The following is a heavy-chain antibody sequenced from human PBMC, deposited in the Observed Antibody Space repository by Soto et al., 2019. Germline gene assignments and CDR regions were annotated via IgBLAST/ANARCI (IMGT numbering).Heavy chain of an antibody. CDR2: ISYDGSNK. CDR1: GFTFSSYA. V-gene: IGHV3-30-3*01. J-gene: IGHJ4*02. CDR3: CNKYKPDSVKGRFTITSDNSKNTLYLQMNSLRAEDTAVYYCARPSSGVDHFDY. D-gene: IGHD3-22*01. Sequence: GGSLRLSCAASGFTFSSYAMHWVRQAPGKGLEWVAVISYDGSNKYYADSVKGRFTISRDNSKNTLYLHMNSLRVEAANYNDRCNKYKPDSVKGRFTITSDNSKNTLYLQMNSLRAEDTAVYYCARPSSGVDHFDYWGQGTLVTVSS.